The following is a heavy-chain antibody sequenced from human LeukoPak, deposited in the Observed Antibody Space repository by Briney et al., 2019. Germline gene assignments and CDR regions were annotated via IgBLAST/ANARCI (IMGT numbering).Heavy chain of an antibody. V-gene: IGHV3-9*01. CDR2: ISWNSGSR. CDR1: GFTFDDYA. CDR3: ARAKPKNMVRGLIMRRESRYYFDY. J-gene: IGHJ4*02. D-gene: IGHD3-10*01. Sequence: GGSLRLSCAASGFTFDDYAMYWVRQAPGKGLEWVSSISWNSGSRVYADSVKGRFTISRDNAKNSLYLQMNSLRAEDTAVYYCARAKPKNMVRGLIMRRESRYYFDYWGQGTLVTVSS.